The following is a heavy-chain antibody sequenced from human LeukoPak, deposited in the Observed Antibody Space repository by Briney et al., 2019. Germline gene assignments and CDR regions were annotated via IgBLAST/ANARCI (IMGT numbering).Heavy chain of an antibody. D-gene: IGHD3-22*01. CDR3: ARGPYYYDSSGYYTYYYYGMDV. CDR2: IYSGGST. J-gene: IGHJ6*02. V-gene: IGHV3-66*01. CDR1: GFTVSSNY. Sequence: GGSLRLSCAASGFTVSSNYMSWVRQAPGKGLEWVSVIYSGGSTYCADSVKGRFTISRDNSKNTLYLQMNSLRAEDTAVYYCARGPYYYDSSGYYTYYYYGMDVWGQGTTVTVSS.